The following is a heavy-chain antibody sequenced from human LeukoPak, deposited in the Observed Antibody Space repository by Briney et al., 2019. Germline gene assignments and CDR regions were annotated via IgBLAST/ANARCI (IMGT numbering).Heavy chain of an antibody. D-gene: IGHD3-22*01. Sequence: ASVKVSCKASGYTFTGYYMHWVRQAPGQGLEWMGWINPNNGGTNYARKFQGRVTMTRDTSISTAYMELRSLRSDDTAVYYCARGHYDSTLVYWGQGTLVTVSS. CDR1: GYTFTGYY. J-gene: IGHJ4*02. CDR3: ARGHYDSTLVY. V-gene: IGHV1-2*02. CDR2: INPNNGGT.